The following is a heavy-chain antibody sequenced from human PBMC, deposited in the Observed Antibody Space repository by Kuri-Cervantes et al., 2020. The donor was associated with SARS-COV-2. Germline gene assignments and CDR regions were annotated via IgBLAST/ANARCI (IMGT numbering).Heavy chain of an antibody. Sequence: GESLKISCSASGFTFSSHALHWVRQTPGKGLEWVSGISGSGINFGNADSVKGRFTISSDTSRNTIYLQMNSLRVEDTAAYYCARDRKRTLFGDFDYWGQGLLVTVSS. V-gene: IGHV3-23*01. J-gene: IGHJ4*02. CDR3: ARDRKRTLFGDFDY. D-gene: IGHD1-14*01. CDR2: ISGSGINF. CDR1: GFTFSSHA.